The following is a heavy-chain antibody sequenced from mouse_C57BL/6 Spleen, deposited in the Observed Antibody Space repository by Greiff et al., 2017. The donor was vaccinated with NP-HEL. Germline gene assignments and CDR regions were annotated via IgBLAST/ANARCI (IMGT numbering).Heavy chain of an antibody. D-gene: IGHD1-1*01. CDR2: IDPSDSET. CDR3: ARGDSTVVATGGDY. CDR1: GYTFTSYW. J-gene: IGHJ2*01. V-gene: IGHV1-52*01. Sequence: QVQLQQPGAELVRPGSSVKLSCKASGYTFTSYWMHWVKQRPIQGLEWIGNIDPSDSETHYNQKFKDKATLTVDKSSSTAYMQLSSLTSEDSAVYYCARGDSTVVATGGDYWGQGTTLTVSS.